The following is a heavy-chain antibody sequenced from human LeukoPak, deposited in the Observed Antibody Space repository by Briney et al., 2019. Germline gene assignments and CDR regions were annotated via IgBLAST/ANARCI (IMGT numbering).Heavy chain of an antibody. CDR1: GFTFDDYA. D-gene: IGHD3-3*01. Sequence: PGGSLRLSCAASGFTFDDYATHWVRQAPGKGLEWVSGISWNSGSIGYADSVKGRFTISRDNSKNTLYLEMDNLRVEDTAVYYCVRGYYDGNSDFDYWGQGTLVTVSS. V-gene: IGHV3-9*01. CDR2: ISWNSGSI. CDR3: VRGYYDGNSDFDY. J-gene: IGHJ4*02.